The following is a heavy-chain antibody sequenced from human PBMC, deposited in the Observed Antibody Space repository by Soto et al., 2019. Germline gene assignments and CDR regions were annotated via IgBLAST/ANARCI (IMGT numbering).Heavy chain of an antibody. CDR2: ISSSSSYT. J-gene: IGHJ4*02. Sequence: GGSLRLSCAASGFTFSSYSMNWVRQAPGKGLECVSSISSSSSYTYYADSVKGRFTISRDNAKNSLYLQMNSLRAEDTAVYYCARAGMVYWGQGTLVTVYS. CDR1: GFTFSSYS. CDR3: ARAGMVY. D-gene: IGHD3-10*01. V-gene: IGHV3-21*01.